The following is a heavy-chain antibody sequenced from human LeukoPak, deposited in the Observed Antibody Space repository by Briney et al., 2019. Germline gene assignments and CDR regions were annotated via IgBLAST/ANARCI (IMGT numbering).Heavy chain of an antibody. CDR1: GFTFSSYS. CDR3: ARDFGLDAFDI. D-gene: IGHD3-10*01. V-gene: IGHV3-21*01. J-gene: IGHJ3*02. Sequence: GGSLRLXCAASGFTFSSYSMNWVRQAPGKGLEWVSSISSSSSYIYYADSVKGRFTISRDNAKNSLYLQMNSLRAEDTAVYYCARDFGLDAFDIWGQGTMVTVSS. CDR2: ISSSSSYI.